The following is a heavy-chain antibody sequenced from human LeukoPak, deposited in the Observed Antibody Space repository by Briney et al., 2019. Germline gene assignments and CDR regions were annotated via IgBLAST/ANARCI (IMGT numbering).Heavy chain of an antibody. V-gene: IGHV1-69*05. CDR1: GGTFSSYA. CDR3: ARDRPGLEPNYYMDV. J-gene: IGHJ6*03. Sequence: SVKVSCKASGGTFSSYAISWVRQAPGQGLEWMGGIIPIFGTANYAQKFQGRVTITTDESTSTAYMELSSLRSEDTAVYYCARDRPGLEPNYYMDVWGKGTTVTVSS. D-gene: IGHD1-1*01. CDR2: IIPIFGTA.